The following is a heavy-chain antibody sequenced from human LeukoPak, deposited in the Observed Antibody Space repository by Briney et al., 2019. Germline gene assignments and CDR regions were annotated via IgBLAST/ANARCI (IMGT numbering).Heavy chain of an antibody. CDR3: ARDRVVVPAAFDY. V-gene: IGHV1-2*02. J-gene: IGHJ4*02. CDR2: INPNSGGT. CDR1: GYTFTEHF. Sequence: ASVKVSCKASGYTFTEHFIHWVRQAPGQGLEWMGWINPNSGGTNYAQTFQGRVTMTRDTSISTAYMELSRLRSDDTAVYYCARDRVVVPAAFDYWGQGTLVTVSS. D-gene: IGHD2-2*01.